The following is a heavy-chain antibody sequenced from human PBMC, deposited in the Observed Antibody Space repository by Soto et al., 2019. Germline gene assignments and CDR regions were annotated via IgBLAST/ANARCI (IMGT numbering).Heavy chain of an antibody. V-gene: IGHV4-4*07. D-gene: IGHD3-16*01. Sequence: NPSETLSLTCTVSGGSISSYYVSWIRQSAGKGLEWIGRIDTSGTTNYNPSLKSRVTMSVDASKSQFSLNLSSVTAADTAVYYCARGPRGYVYYHGMDVWGQGTTVTVSS. CDR2: IDTSGTT. CDR3: ARGPRGYVYYHGMDV. J-gene: IGHJ6*02. CDR1: GGSISSYY.